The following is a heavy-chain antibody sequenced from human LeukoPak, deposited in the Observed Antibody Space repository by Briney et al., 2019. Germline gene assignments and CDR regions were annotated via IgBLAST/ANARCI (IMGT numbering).Heavy chain of an antibody. D-gene: IGHD7-27*01. V-gene: IGHV4-59*02. CDR1: GGSVSDYY. J-gene: IGHJ4*02. CDR3: ASRKLGNDY. CDR2: IYHTGST. Sequence: SETLSLTCTISGGSVSDYYWSWIRQSPGKGLEWIGYIYHTGSTSYSPSLKSRVTISADTSQNQFSLKLSSVTAADTAVHYRASRKLGNDYWGQGTLVTVSS.